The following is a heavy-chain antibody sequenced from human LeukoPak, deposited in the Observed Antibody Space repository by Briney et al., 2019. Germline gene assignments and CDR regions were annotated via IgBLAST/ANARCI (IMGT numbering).Heavy chain of an antibody. D-gene: IGHD2-2*01. CDR1: GFTFSSYW. Sequence: GGSLRRSCAASGFTFSSYWMSWVRQAPGKGLEWVANIKQDGSEKYYVDSVKGRFTISRDNAKNSLYLQMNSLRAEDTAVYYCARDQRYCSSSSCPREPFDYWGQGTLVTVSS. J-gene: IGHJ4*02. CDR2: IKQDGSEK. V-gene: IGHV3-7*05. CDR3: ARDQRYCSSSSCPREPFDY.